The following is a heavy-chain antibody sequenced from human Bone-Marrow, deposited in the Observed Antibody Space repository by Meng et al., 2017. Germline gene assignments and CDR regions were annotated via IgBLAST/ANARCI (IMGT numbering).Heavy chain of an antibody. CDR2: INPNSGGT. D-gene: IGHD1-1*01. CDR3: ARVDWNDVGGIDY. Sequence: GESLKISCKASGYTFTGYYMHWVRQAPGQGLEWMGWINPNSGGTNYAQKFQGRVTMTRDTSISTAYMELSRLRSDDTAVYYCARVDWNDVGGIDYWGQGTLVTVSS. CDR1: GYTFTGYY. V-gene: IGHV1-2*02. J-gene: IGHJ4*02.